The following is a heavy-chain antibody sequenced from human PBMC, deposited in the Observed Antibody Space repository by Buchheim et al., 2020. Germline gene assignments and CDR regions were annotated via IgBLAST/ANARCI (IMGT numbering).Heavy chain of an antibody. CDR3: ASTGIAAAGGIFQH. CDR2: IYYSWST. J-gene: IGHJ1*01. D-gene: IGHD6-13*01. Sequence: QLQLQESGPGLVKPSETLSLTCTVSGGSISSSSYYWGWIRQPPGKGLEWIGSIYYSWSTYYNPSLNSRVTISVDTSPHQFSLKLSSVTAADTAVYYCASTGIAAAGGIFQHWGQGTL. CDR1: GGSISSSSYY. V-gene: IGHV4-39*01.